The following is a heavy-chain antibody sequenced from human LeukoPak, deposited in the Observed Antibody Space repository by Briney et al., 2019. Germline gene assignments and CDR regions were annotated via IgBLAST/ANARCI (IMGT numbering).Heavy chain of an antibody. Sequence: GGSLRLSCAASGFIFSSYAMSWVRQAPGKGLEWVSAIIGSGSSTYYADSVKGRFTISRDNSKNTLYLQMNGLRAEDTAVYYCAREAPRPVRGFISVYFDYWGQGALVTVSS. CDR1: GFIFSSYA. D-gene: IGHD3-10*02. V-gene: IGHV3-23*01. J-gene: IGHJ4*02. CDR3: AREAPRPVRGFISVYFDY. CDR2: IIGSGSST.